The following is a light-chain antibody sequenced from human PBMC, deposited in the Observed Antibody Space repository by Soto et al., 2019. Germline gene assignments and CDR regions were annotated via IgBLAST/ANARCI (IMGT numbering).Light chain of an antibody. V-gene: IGKV1-6*01. CDR1: HDIRDD. CDR3: LQDYNYPLT. CDR2: AAS. Sequence: AIQMTQSPSSLSASVGDRVTITCRASHDIRDDLAWYQQKPGKAPCLLIYAASTLQSGVPSRFSGSGSGTDFTLTISSLQAEDFATYYCLQDYNYPLTFGQGTKVEIK. J-gene: IGKJ1*01.